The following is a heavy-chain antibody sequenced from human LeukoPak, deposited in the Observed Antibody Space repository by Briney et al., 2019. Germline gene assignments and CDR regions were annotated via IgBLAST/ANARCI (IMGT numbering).Heavy chain of an antibody. Sequence: GASVKVSCKASGYTFTGYYMHWVRQAPGQGLEWMGWINPNSGGTNYAQKFQGRVTMIRDTSISTAYMELSRLRSDDTAVYYCARDFMAAAVADYWGQGTLVTVSS. CDR3: ARDFMAAAVADY. CDR1: GYTFTGYY. CDR2: INPNSGGT. J-gene: IGHJ4*02. D-gene: IGHD6-13*01. V-gene: IGHV1-2*02.